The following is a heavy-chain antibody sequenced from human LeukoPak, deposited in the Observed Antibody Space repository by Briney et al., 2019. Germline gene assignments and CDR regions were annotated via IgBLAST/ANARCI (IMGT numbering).Heavy chain of an antibody. CDR2: IYYSGST. CDR1: GGSVSSGSYY. CDR3: ARDRGDFWSGYYDGGAAFDI. D-gene: IGHD3-3*01. V-gene: IGHV4-61*01. Sequence: SETLSLTCTVSGGSVSSGSYYWSWIRQPPGKGLEWIGYIYYSGSTNYNPSLKSRVTISVDTSKNQFSLKLSSVTAADTAVYYCARDRGDFWSGYYDGGAAFDIWGQGTMVTVSS. J-gene: IGHJ3*02.